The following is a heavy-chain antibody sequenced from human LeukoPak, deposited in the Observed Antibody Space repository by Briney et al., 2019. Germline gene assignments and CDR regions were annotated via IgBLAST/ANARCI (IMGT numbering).Heavy chain of an antibody. D-gene: IGHD5-12*01. CDR2: MYGDMRDI. CDR1: GLTFSNSW. V-gene: IGHV3-74*01. CDR3: ARDLGLRGST. Sequence: GGSLRLSCEASGLTFSNSWMHWVRQVPRKGLVWVSRMYGDMRDISYADSVKGRFTISRDNAKNTVYLQMNSLRGGDTAVYYCARDLGLRGSTWGQGTLVTVSS. J-gene: IGHJ5*02.